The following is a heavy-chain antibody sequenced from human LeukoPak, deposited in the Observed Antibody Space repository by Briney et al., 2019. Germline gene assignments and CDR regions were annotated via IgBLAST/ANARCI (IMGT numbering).Heavy chain of an antibody. CDR2: IYPGDSDT. J-gene: IGHJ5*02. Sequence: GESLKISCKGFGYSFSNYWIGWVRQMPGKGLEWMGIIYPGDSDTRYSPSFQGQVIISADKSINTAYLQWISLKASGTAMYYCARIGAAGTAVGEFDPWGQGTLVTVSS. CDR3: ARIGAAGTAVGEFDP. CDR1: GYSFSNYW. D-gene: IGHD6-13*01. V-gene: IGHV5-51*01.